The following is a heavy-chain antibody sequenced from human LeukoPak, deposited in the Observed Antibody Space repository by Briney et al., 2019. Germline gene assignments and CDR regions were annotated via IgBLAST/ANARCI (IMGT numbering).Heavy chain of an antibody. CDR3: ARSGDYGYYMDV. J-gene: IGHJ6*03. CDR2: ISGNGGST. V-gene: IGHV3-64*01. CDR1: GFTFSSYA. Sequence: GGSLRLSCAASGFTFSSYAMHWVRQAPGKGLEYVSAISGNGGSTYYASSVKGRFTISRDNSKNTLYLQMSSLRAEDMAVYYCARSGDYGYYMDVWGKGTTVTVSS.